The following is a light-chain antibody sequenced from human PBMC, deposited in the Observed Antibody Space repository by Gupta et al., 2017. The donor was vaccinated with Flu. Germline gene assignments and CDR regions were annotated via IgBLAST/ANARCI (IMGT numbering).Light chain of an antibody. V-gene: IGKV3-15*01. J-gene: IGKJ2*01. CDR1: QSVSSN. CDR3: QQYNNWPS. CDR2: GAS. Sequence: EIVMTQSPGTLSVSPGERATLNCGASQSVSSNLAWYQQKPGQAPRLLIYGASTRATGIPARFGGSGSGTEFTLTISSLQSEDFAVYYRQQYNNWPSFGQGTKLEI.